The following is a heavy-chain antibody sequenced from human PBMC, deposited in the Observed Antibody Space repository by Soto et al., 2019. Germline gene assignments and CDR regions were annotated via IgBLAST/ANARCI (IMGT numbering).Heavy chain of an antibody. CDR1: GGSISSSTYY. V-gene: IGHV4-39*01. Sequence: SETLSLTCTVSGGSISSSTYYWGWIRQPPGKGLEWIGSIYYSGSTYYNPSLKSRVTISVDTSKNQFSLKLSSVTAADTAVYYCAGHYDSSGYHTWGQGTLVTVSS. CDR2: IYYSGST. D-gene: IGHD3-22*01. J-gene: IGHJ4*02. CDR3: AGHYDSSGYHT.